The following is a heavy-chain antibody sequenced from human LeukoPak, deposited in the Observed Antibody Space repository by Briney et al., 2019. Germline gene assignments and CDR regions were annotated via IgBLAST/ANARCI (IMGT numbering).Heavy chain of an antibody. CDR3: AKGLFDSSGYYYAEYFQH. J-gene: IGHJ1*01. CDR1: GFTFSSYA. CDR2: ISSGGGNT. Sequence: GGSLRLSCAASGFTFSSYAMTWVRQAPGKGLEWVATISSGGGNTCYADSVKGRFTISRDNSKNTLYLQMDSLRAEDTAVYYCAKGLFDSSGYYYAEYFQHWGQGTLVTVSS. V-gene: IGHV3-23*01. D-gene: IGHD3-22*01.